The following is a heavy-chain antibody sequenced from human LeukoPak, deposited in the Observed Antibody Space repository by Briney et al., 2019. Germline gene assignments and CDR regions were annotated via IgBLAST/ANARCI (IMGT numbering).Heavy chain of an antibody. D-gene: IGHD6-13*01. Sequence: GGSLRLSCAASGFTFSSYSMNWVRQAPGKGLEWVSSISSSSSYIYYADSVKGRFTISRDNAKNSLYLQMNSLRAEDTAVYYCARGMYSSSGNEYYYYGMDVWGQGTTVTVSS. V-gene: IGHV3-21*01. CDR3: ARGMYSSSGNEYYYYGMDV. CDR1: GFTFSSYS. CDR2: ISSSSSYI. J-gene: IGHJ6*02.